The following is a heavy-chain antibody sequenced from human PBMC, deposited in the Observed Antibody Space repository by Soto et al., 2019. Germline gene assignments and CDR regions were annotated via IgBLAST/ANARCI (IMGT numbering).Heavy chain of an antibody. CDR3: AIDLSSSFHPSYYYYGMDV. V-gene: IGHV1-69*01. Sequence: QVQLVQSGAEVKKPGSSVKVSCKASGGTFSSYAISWARQAPGQGLEWMGGIIPIFGTANYAQKFQGRFTITADESTSTAYMEMSSLRSEDTAVYYCAIDLSSSFHPSYYYYGMDVWGQGTTVTVSS. CDR1: GGTFSSYA. J-gene: IGHJ6*02. CDR2: IIPIFGTA. D-gene: IGHD6-6*01.